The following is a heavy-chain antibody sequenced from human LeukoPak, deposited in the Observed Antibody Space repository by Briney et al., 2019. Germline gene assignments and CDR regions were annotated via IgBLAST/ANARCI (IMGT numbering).Heavy chain of an antibody. D-gene: IGHD5-12*01. CDR2: TIPIFGTA. CDR1: GGTFSSYA. Sequence: GASVKVSCKASGGTFSSYAISWVRQAPGQGLEWMGGTIPIFGTANYAQKFQGRVTITADESTSTAYMELSSLRSEDTAVYYCARVVDYDYAFDIWGQGTMVTVSS. J-gene: IGHJ3*02. CDR3: ARVVDYDYAFDI. V-gene: IGHV1-69*13.